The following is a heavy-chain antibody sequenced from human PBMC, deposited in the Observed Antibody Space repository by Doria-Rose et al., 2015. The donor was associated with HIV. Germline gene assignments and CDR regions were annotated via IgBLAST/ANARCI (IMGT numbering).Heavy chain of an antibody. D-gene: IGHD6-13*01. CDR1: GVSLSSPGMG. CDR3: ARIKSSRWYHKYYFDF. Sequence: ESGPVLVKPTETLTLTCTVSGVSLSSPGMGVSWIRQPPGKALEWLANIFSDDERSYKTSLKSRLTISRGTFQSQVVLTMTDMDPVDTATYYCARIKSSRWYHKYYFDFWGQGTLVIVSA. J-gene: IGHJ4*02. CDR2: IFSDDER. V-gene: IGHV2-26*01.